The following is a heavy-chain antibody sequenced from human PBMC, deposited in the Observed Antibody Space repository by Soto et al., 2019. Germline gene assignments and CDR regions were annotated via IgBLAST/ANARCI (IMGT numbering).Heavy chain of an antibody. CDR3: ARTEDGAAFDI. D-gene: IGHD2-15*01. CDR2: ISSSSSYI. Sequence: GGSLRLACAASGFTFSSYSMNWVRQAPGKGLEWVSSISSSSSYIYYADSVKGRFTISRDNAKNSLYLQMNSLRAEDTAVYYCARTEDGAAFDIWGQGTMVTVSS. CDR1: GFTFSSYS. V-gene: IGHV3-21*01. J-gene: IGHJ3*02.